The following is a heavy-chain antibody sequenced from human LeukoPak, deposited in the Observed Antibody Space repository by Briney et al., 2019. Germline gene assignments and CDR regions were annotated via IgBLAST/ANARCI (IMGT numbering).Heavy chain of an antibody. D-gene: IGHD2-2*01. Sequence: ASVKVSCKASGYTFTSYYMHWVRQAPGQGLEWMGILNPSGGSTSYAQKFQGRVTMTRDTSTSTVYMELSSLRSEDTAVYYCARDGLGYCSSTSCPNVFDPWGQGTLVTVSS. J-gene: IGHJ5*02. CDR3: ARDGLGYCSSTSCPNVFDP. V-gene: IGHV1-46*03. CDR2: LNPSGGST. CDR1: GYTFTSYY.